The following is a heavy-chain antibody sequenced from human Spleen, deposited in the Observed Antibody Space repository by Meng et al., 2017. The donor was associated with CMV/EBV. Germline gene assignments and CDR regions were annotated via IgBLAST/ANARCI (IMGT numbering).Heavy chain of an antibody. D-gene: IGHD2-2*01. CDR3: ARDKKYHPSLFY. V-gene: IGHV3-72*01. J-gene: IGHJ4*02. CDR2: TRDKANSYTT. Sequence: GGSLRLSCAASGFTFRNAWMTWVRQAPGKGLEWVGLTRDKANSYTTEYAASVKGRFTISRDDSKNSLHLQMNSLRAEDTAVYYCARDKKYHPSLFYWGQGTLVTVSS. CDR1: GFTFRNAW.